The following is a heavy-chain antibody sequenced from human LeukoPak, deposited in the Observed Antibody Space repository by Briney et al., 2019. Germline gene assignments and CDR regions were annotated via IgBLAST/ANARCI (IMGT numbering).Heavy chain of an antibody. D-gene: IGHD2-15*01. CDR3: ARQFVVVAASPLDY. J-gene: IGHJ4*02. V-gene: IGHV4-38-2*01. CDR1: GYSISSGYY. Sequence: ASQTLSLTCAVSGYSISSGYYWGWIRQPPGKGLEWIGSIYHSGSTYYNPSLKSRVTIPVDTSKNQFSLKLSSVTAADTAVYYCARQFVVVAASPLDYWGQGTLVTVSS. CDR2: IYHSGST.